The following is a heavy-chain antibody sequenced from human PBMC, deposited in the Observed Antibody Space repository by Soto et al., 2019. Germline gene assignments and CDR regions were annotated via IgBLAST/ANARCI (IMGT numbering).Heavy chain of an antibody. V-gene: IGHV3-7*03. CDR1: GFTFSNYW. D-gene: IGHD2-2*01. CDR3: AGGHDLVVQAGRRDTHFYYRMDV. CDR2: IQEHGNDK. J-gene: IGHJ6*02. Sequence: GGSLRLSCAASGFTFSNYWMNWVRQAPGKGLEWVANIQEHGNDKNYVDSVKGRFTIFRDNAQNSLLLQMNSLRTEETAVYYCAGGHDLVVQAGRRDTHFYYRMDVWGQGTTVTVSS.